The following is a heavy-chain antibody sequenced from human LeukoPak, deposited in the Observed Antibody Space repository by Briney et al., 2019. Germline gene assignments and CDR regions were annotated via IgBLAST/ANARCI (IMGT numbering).Heavy chain of an antibody. CDR1: EYTFTDYY. Sequence: GASVKVSCKASEYTFTDYYIHWVRQAPGQGLEWMGWISPNSDGTNYAQNFQGRVTMTRDTSISTAYMELSSLRSDDTAVYYCARESGDYSMDVWGEGTTVTISS. CDR3: ARESGDYSMDV. J-gene: IGHJ6*03. D-gene: IGHD4-17*01. V-gene: IGHV1-2*02. CDR2: ISPNSDGT.